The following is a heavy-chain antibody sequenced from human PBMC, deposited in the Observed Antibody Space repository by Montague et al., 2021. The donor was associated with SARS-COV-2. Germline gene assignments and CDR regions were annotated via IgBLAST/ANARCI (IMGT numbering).Heavy chain of an antibody. CDR2: IHHGGST. J-gene: IGHJ6*03. V-gene: IGHV4-34*01. D-gene: IGHD3-10*01. CDR3: ARMVDGVVPSPILGVGPYYSYYYMDV. Sequence: SETLSLTCAVHGGSFSTYSWNWIRQPPGKGLEWIGEIHHGGSTNYNSSLKSRVTISADTSKNQFSLKLTSVAAADTAVYYCARMVDGVVPSPILGVGPYYSYYYMDVWGKGTTVTVSS. CDR1: GGSFSTYS.